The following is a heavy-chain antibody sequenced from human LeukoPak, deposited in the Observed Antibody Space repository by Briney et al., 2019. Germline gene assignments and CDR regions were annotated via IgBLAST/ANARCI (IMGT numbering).Heavy chain of an antibody. CDR1: GGSISSSSYY. D-gene: IGHD3-22*01. CDR3: ASGTYYYDSSGYYYPAY. J-gene: IGHJ4*02. CDR2: IYYSGST. Sequence: PSETLSLTCTVSGGSISSSSYYWGWIRRSPGKGLEWIGSIYYSGSTYNNPSLRSRITISVDTSKNHFSLKLTSVTAADTAVYYCASGTYYYDSSGYYYPAYWGQGTLVTVSS. V-gene: IGHV4-39*02.